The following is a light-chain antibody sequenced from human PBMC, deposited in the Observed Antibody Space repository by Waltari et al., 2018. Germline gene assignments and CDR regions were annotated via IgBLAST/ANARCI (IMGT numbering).Light chain of an antibody. J-gene: IGLJ2*01. CDR3: SSYTSSSTVL. CDR2: DVS. Sequence: QSALTQPASVSGSPGQSISISCTGTSSDVGGYDYVSWYQQHPGKAPKPMIYDVSYRPSGVSHRISGSKSGNTASLTISGLQAEDEGDYYCSSYTSSSTVLFGGGTKLTVL. CDR1: SSDVGGYDY. V-gene: IGLV2-14*03.